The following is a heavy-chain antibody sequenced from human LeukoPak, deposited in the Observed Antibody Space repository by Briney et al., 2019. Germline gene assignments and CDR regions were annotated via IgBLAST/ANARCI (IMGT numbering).Heavy chain of an antibody. CDR2: ISGSSDDT. CDR3: ARDGGNSWDY. D-gene: IGHD6-13*01. V-gene: IGHV3-23*01. J-gene: IGHJ4*02. Sequence: GGSLRLSCAASGFTFTVYAMSWVRQAPGKGLEWVSAISGSSDDTYFADSVKGRFTISRDNSKNTVSLQMNSLRAEDTAVYYCARDGGNSWDYWGQGTLVTVSS. CDR1: GFTFTVYA.